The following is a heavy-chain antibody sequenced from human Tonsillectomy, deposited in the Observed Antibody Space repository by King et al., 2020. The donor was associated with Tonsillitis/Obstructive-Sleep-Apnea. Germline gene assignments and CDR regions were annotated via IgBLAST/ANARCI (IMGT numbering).Heavy chain of an antibody. J-gene: IGHJ6*03. CDR3: ARGSGYYSRPYYYYYYMDV. CDR2: INHSGST. D-gene: IGHD3-22*01. V-gene: IGHV4-34*01. CDR1: GGSFSGYY. Sequence: VQLQQWGAGLLKPSETLSLTCAVYGGSFSGYYWSWIRQPPGKGLEWIGEINHSGSTNYNPSLKSRVTISVDTSKNQFSLKLSSVTAADTAVYYCARGSGYYSRPYYYYYYMDVWGKGTTVTVSS.